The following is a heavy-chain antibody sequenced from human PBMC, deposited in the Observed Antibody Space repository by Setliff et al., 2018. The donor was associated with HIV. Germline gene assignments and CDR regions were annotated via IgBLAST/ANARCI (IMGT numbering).Heavy chain of an antibody. V-gene: IGHV4-30-4*08. CDR1: GDSIISGDYY. CDR2: IHYKGNI. D-gene: IGHD2-15*01. Sequence: PSETLSLTCTVSGDSIISGDYYWSWIRQSPGKGLEWIGHIHYKGNIDYNASLKSRFAISSDTSKNQFSLNLSSVIAADTAIYFCARFTVVVFGAGEPSWFDPWGQGILVTVSS. CDR3: ARFTVVVFGAGEPSWFDP. J-gene: IGHJ5*02.